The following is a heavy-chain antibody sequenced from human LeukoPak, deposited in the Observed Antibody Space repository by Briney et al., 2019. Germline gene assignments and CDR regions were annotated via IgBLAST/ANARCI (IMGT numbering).Heavy chain of an antibody. CDR1: GFTFSSYW. V-gene: IGHV3-23*01. J-gene: IGHJ4*02. D-gene: IGHD3-22*01. Sequence: GGSLRLSCAASGFTFSSYWMNWARQAPGKGLEWVSAISGSGGDTWYADSVRGRFTISRDNSKNTLYMQVNSLRAEDTAVYYCAKDYYDISGSRYDFWGQGTLVTVSS. CDR3: AKDYYDISGSRYDF. CDR2: ISGSGGDT.